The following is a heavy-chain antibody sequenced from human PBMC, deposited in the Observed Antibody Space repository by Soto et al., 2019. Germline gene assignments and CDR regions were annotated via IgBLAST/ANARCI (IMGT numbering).Heavy chain of an antibody. D-gene: IGHD2-2*01. CDR3: ARDRARSTRPQDY. V-gene: IGHV3-21*01. J-gene: IGHJ4*02. CDR2: ISSSSSYI. Sequence: GGSLRLSCAASGFTFSSYSMNLVRQAPGKGLECVSSISSSSSYIYYADSVKGRFTISRDNAKNSLYLQMNSLRAEDTAVYYCARDRARSTRPQDYWGQGTLVTVSS. CDR1: GFTFSSYS.